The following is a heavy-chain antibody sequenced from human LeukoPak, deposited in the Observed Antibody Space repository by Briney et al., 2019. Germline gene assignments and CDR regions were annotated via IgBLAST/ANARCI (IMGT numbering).Heavy chain of an antibody. J-gene: IGHJ6*02. CDR1: GGTFTSYA. D-gene: IGHD3-22*01. CDR3: AGRLVVVITTHLYYYYGMDV. V-gene: IGHV1-69*13. CDR2: FIPIFGTA. Sequence: SVKVSCKASGGTFTSYAISWVRQAPAQGLGGMGGFIPIFGTANYAQKFQGRVTITADESTSTAYMELSSLRSEDTAVYYCAGRLVVVITTHLYYYYGMDVWGQGTTVTVSS.